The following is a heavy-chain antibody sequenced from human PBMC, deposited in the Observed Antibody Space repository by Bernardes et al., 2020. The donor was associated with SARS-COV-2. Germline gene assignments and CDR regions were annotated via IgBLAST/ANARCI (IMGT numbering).Heavy chain of an antibody. J-gene: IGHJ4*02. CDR2: IRSKAFGGAG. CDR3: ARLGQRGY. V-gene: IGHV3-49*03. D-gene: IGHD7-27*01. CDR1: NFTFRDYA. Sequence: GGSLRLSCTASNFTFRDYAMTWFRQAPGKGLEWVGVIRSKAFGGAGEYAASVKGRFTMSRDDSKSIAYLELNSLKIEDTAVYYCARLGQRGYWGQGTLVTVSS.